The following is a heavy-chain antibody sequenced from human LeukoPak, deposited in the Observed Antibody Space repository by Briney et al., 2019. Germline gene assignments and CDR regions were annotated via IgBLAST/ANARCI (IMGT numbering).Heavy chain of an antibody. D-gene: IGHD3-3*01. CDR2: INHSGST. CDR3: ARDSYYDFWSGYYPTNYYMDV. J-gene: IGHJ6*03. V-gene: IGHV4-34*01. Sequence: SETLSLTCAVYGGSFSGYYWSWIRQPPGKGLEWIGEINHSGSTNYNPSLKGRVTISVDTSKNQFSLKLSSVTAADTAVYYCARDSYYDFWSGYYPTNYYMDVWGKGTTVTVSS. CDR1: GGSFSGYY.